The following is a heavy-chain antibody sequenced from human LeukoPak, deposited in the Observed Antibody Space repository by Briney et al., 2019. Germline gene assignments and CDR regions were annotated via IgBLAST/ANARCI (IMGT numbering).Heavy chain of an antibody. CDR3: AKFRGQEMVVVPAAIPNWFDP. V-gene: IGHV3-23*01. D-gene: IGHD2-2*01. CDR2: ISGSGGST. CDR1: GFTFSSYA. Sequence: PGGSLRLSCAASGFTFSSYAMSWVRQAPGKGLEWVSAISGSGGSTYYADSVKGRFTIYRDNSKNTLYLQMNSLRAEDTAVYYCAKFRGQEMVVVPAAIPNWFDPWGQGTLVTVSS. J-gene: IGHJ5*02.